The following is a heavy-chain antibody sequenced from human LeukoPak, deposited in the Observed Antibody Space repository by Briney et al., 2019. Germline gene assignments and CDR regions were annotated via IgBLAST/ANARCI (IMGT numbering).Heavy chain of an antibody. D-gene: IGHD3-16*01. CDR3: ARSRSFRGSVASYYYYGMDV. J-gene: IGHJ6*02. V-gene: IGHV1-46*01. CDR1: GYTFTSYY. CDR2: INPSGGST. Sequence: ASVKVSCKASGYTFTSYYMHWVRQAPGQGLEWMGIINPSGGSTSYAQKFQGRVTMTRDTSTSTVYMELSSLRSEDTAVYYCARSRSFRGSVASYYYYGMDVWGQGTTVTVSS.